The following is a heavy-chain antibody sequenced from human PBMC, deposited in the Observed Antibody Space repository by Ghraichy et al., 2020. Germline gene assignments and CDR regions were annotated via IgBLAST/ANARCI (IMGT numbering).Heavy chain of an antibody. CDR3: ATELPTYYYDSSGYAHFDY. CDR2: FDPEDGET. V-gene: IGHV1-24*01. Sequence: ASVKVSCKVSGYTLTELSMHWVRQAPGKGLEWMGGFDPEDGETIYAQKFQGRVTMTEDTSTDTAYMELSSLRSEDTAVYYCATELPTYYYDSSGYAHFDYWGQGTLVTVSS. J-gene: IGHJ4*02. D-gene: IGHD3-22*01. CDR1: GYTLTELS.